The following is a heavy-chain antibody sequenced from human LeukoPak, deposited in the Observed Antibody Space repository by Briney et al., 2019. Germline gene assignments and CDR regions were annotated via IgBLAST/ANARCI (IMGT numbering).Heavy chain of an antibody. CDR1: GYTFTGYY. CDR3: ARDQGRGVVVPAANDWFDP. V-gene: IGHV1-2*02. D-gene: IGHD2-2*01. CDR2: INPNSGGT. J-gene: IGHJ5*02. Sequence: ASVKVSCKASGYTFTGYYMHWVRQAPGQGLEWMGWINPNSGGTNYAQKFQGRVTMTRDTSISTAYMELSRLRSDDTAVYYCARDQGRGVVVPAANDWFDPWGQGTLVTVSS.